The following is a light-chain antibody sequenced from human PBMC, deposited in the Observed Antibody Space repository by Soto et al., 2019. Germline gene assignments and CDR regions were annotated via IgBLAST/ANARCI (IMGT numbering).Light chain of an antibody. CDR1: TSDIGGYDY. Sequence: QSVLTKPPSASGSPGQSVAISCTGTTSDIGGYDYVSWYQQHPGKAPKLMIYEVNKRPSGVPDRFSGSKSGNTASLTVSGLQAEDEADYYCSSHGGNSPYVFGTGTKLTVL. CDR2: EVN. V-gene: IGLV2-8*01. J-gene: IGLJ1*01. CDR3: SSHGGNSPYV.